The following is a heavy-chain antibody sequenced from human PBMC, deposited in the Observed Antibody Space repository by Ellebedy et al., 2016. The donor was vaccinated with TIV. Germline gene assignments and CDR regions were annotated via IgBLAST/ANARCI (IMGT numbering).Heavy chain of an antibody. D-gene: IGHD3-22*01. CDR3: AKGSSSGFNYDREGFQY. CDR2: ISGDGVNT. Sequence: GGSLRLSCAASGFTFGSFAMHWVRQAPGKGLEWLSVISGDGVNTYSAASVKGRFTITRDNFKNTLFLQVNRLRAEDTAVYYCAKGSSSGFNYDREGFQYWGQGTLVTVSS. V-gene: IGHV3-23*01. J-gene: IGHJ4*02. CDR1: GFTFGSFA.